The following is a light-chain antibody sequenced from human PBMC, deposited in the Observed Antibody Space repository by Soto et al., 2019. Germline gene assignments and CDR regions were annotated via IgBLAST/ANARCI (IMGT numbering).Light chain of an antibody. CDR3: AAWDDSLNGVV. CDR2: NNN. V-gene: IGLV1-44*01. CDR1: SSNIGSTT. Sequence: QTVVTQPPSASGTPGQRVTIACSGSSSNIGSTTVKWYQQLPATAPKLLIYNNNQPPSGVPDRFSGSKSGTSASLAISGLQSEDEADYYCAAWDDSLNGVVFGGGTKLTVL. J-gene: IGLJ3*02.